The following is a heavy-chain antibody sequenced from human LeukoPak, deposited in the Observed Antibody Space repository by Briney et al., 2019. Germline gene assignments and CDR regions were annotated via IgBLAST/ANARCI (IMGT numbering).Heavy chain of an antibody. J-gene: IGHJ4*02. V-gene: IGHV4-34*01. CDR2: INHSGST. CDR1: GGSFSGYY. CDR3: ARGVRIAAAGLYYFDY. Sequence: SETLSLTCAVYGGSFSGYYWSWIRQPPGKGLEWIGEINHSGSTNYNPSLKSRVTISVDTSKNQFSLKLSSVTAADTAVYYCARGVRIAAAGLYYFDYWGQGTLVTVSS. D-gene: IGHD6-13*01.